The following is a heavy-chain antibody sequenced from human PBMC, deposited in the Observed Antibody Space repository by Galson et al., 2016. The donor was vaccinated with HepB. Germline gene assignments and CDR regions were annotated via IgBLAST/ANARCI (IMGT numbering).Heavy chain of an antibody. CDR3: ARGGGGTYFENYYYGMDV. Sequence: SVKVSCKASGYTFTNYGISWVRQAPGQGFECMGWISAYNGNTNYAQNLQDRVTMTTHTSTSTVYMELRSLRSDDTAVYYCARGGGGTYFENYYYGMDVWGQGTMVTVSS. V-gene: IGHV1-18*01. CDR1: GYTFTNYG. D-gene: IGHD1-26*01. J-gene: IGHJ6*02. CDR2: ISAYNGNT.